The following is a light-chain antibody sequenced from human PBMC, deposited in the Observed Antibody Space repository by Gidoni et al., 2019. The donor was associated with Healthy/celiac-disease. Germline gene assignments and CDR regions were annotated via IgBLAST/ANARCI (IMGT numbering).Light chain of an antibody. CDR3: QSYDSSNHVV. J-gene: IGLJ2*01. CDR1: SGSIASNY. CDR2: EDN. Sequence: NFMLTQPHSVSESPVKTVTISCTRSSGSIASNYVQWYQQRPGSSPTTVIYEDNQRPSGVPDRFSGSIDSSSNSASLTNSGLKTEDEADYYCQSYDSSNHVVFGGGTKLTVL. V-gene: IGLV6-57*01.